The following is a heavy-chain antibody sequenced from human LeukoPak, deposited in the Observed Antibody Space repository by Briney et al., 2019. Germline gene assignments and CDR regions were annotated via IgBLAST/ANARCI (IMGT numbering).Heavy chain of an antibody. J-gene: IGHJ4*02. CDR2: ISSSSTYI. CDR1: GFTFSSYT. Sequence: PGGSLRLSCAASGFTFSSYTMNWVRQAPGKGLEWVSSISSSSTYINYADSVKGRFTISKDNAKSSLYLQMNSLRAEDTAVYYCARDRSPGNFDYWGQGTLVTVSS. D-gene: IGHD3-10*01. V-gene: IGHV3-21*01. CDR3: ARDRSPGNFDY.